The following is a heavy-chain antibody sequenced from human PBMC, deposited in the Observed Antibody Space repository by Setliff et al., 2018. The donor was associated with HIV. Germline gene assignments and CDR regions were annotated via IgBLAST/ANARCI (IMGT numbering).Heavy chain of an antibody. J-gene: IGHJ5*02. CDR2: IYYSGNT. CDR1: GGSISSSSYY. D-gene: IGHD3-16*01. V-gene: IGHV4-39*07. Sequence: PSETLSLTCTVSGGSISSSSYYWGWIRQPPGKGLEWIGTIYYSGNTYYNPSLKSRVTISIDTSKNQFSLKLNSVTATDTAVYYCAKRTFGSGRFDPWGQGTLVTVSS. CDR3: AKRTFGSGRFDP.